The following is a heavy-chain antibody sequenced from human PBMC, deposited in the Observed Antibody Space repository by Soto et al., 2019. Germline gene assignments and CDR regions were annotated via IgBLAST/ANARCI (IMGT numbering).Heavy chain of an antibody. CDR2: ISSSSSYI. CDR3: ARDRALHDYGDYVPDYYYYYGMDV. Sequence: GGSLRLPCAASGFTFSSYSMNWVRQAPGKGLEWVSSISSSSSYIYYADSVKGRFTISRDNAKNSLYLQMNSLRAEDTAVYYCARDRALHDYGDYVPDYYYYYGMDVWGQGTTVTVSS. CDR1: GFTFSSYS. J-gene: IGHJ6*02. V-gene: IGHV3-21*01. D-gene: IGHD4-17*01.